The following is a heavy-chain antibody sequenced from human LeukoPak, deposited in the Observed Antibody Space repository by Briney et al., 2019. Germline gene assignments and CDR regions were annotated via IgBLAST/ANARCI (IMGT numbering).Heavy chain of an antibody. J-gene: IGHJ4*02. V-gene: IGHV3-11*04. D-gene: IGHD3-22*01. Sequence: PRGSLRLSCAASGFTFSDYYMSWIRQAPGKGLEWVSYISSSGSTIYYADSVKGRFTISRDNAKNSLYLQMNSLRAEDTAVYYCAKDRNSGYYSSYFDYWGQGTLVTVSS. CDR3: AKDRNSGYYSSYFDY. CDR1: GFTFSDYY. CDR2: ISSSGSTI.